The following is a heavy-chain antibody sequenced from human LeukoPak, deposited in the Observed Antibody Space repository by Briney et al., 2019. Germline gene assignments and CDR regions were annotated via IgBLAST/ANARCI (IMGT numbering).Heavy chain of an antibody. J-gene: IGHJ4*02. Sequence: GGSLRLSRAPSGFTLSIDAMSCVPHGPRRRLEWGSAISVSGGSTYYAHSVKGRFTISRDNSMNTLYLQMTSLRAEDTAVSYCATPTTPRHFDYWGQGTLVTVSS. CDR2: ISVSGGST. CDR1: GFTLSIDA. D-gene: IGHD1-1*01. V-gene: IGHV3-23*01. CDR3: ATPTTPRHFDY.